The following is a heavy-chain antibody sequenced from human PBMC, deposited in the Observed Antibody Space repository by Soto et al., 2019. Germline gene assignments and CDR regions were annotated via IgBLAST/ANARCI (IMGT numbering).Heavy chain of an antibody. V-gene: IGHV1-2*02. CDR2: INVKNGDT. J-gene: IGHJ5*01. CDR3: ARGTGSSSFDF. D-gene: IGHD3-10*01. Sequence: ASVKPSCKTSGYTFTDHYIHWLRQAPGQGLEWMGWINVKNGDTKYAQRFQDSVIMTRETSIATTHLQMTRLAYDDTAVYHCARGTGSSSFDFWGQGPLVIVSA. CDR1: GYTFTDHY.